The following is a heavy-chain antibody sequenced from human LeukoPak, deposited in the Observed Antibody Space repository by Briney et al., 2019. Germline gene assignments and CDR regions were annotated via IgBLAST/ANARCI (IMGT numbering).Heavy chain of an antibody. Sequence: PGGSLRLSCAASGFTVSSNYMSWVRQAPGKGLEWVSVIYSGGSTYCADSVKGRFTISRDNSKNTLYLQMNSLRAEDTAVYYCARVGYSYDSNYYYYYMDVWGKGTTVTISS. CDR1: GFTVSSNY. CDR3: ARVGYSYDSNYYYYYMDV. V-gene: IGHV3-53*01. J-gene: IGHJ6*03. CDR2: IYSGGST. D-gene: IGHD5-18*01.